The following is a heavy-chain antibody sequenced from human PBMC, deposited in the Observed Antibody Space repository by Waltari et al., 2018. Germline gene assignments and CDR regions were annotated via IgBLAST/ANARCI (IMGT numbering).Heavy chain of an antibody. D-gene: IGHD2-21*02. J-gene: IGHJ3*02. V-gene: IGHV3-30-3*01. CDR2: ISYDGSNK. CDR1: GFTFSSYA. CDR3: AREGLRSRGINAFDI. Sequence: QVQLVESGGGVVQPGRSLRLSCAASGFTFSSYAMHWVRQAPGKGLEWVAVISYDGSNKYYADSVKGRFTISRDNSKNTLYLQMNSLRAEDTAVYYCAREGLRSRGINAFDIWGQGTLVTVSS.